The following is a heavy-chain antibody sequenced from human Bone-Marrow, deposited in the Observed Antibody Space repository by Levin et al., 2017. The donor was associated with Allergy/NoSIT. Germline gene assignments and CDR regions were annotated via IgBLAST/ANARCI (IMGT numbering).Heavy chain of an antibody. CDR2: LTSDGSNK. CDR3: AKGGDMDV. V-gene: IGHV3-30*18. CDR1: GFSFSTYG. J-gene: IGHJ6*03. Sequence: PGGSLRLSCAASGFSFSTYGMHWVRQAPGKGLEWVALLTSDGSNKYYGDSVKGRFTISRDNSKNTLYLQMNSLRTEDTAVYYCAKGGDMDVWGKGTTVTVSS.